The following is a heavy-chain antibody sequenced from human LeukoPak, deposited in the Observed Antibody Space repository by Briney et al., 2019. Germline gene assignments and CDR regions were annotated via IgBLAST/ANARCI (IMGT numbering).Heavy chain of an antibody. Sequence: GASVKVSCKASGYTFTDYGINWVRQAPGQGLEWMGGIIPIFGTANHAQKFQGRVRITADKSTSTAYMEMSSLRSEDTAVYYCARPRFPYYRLSGADYQYMDVWGKGTTVTVSS. V-gene: IGHV1-69*06. CDR1: GYTFTDYG. D-gene: IGHD2/OR15-2a*01. CDR2: IIPIFGTA. CDR3: ARPRFPYYRLSGADYQYMDV. J-gene: IGHJ6*03.